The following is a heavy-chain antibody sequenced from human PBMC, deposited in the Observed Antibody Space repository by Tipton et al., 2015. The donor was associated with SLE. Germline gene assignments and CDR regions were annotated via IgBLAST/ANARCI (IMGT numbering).Heavy chain of an antibody. CDR3: ARDLVRSWFDP. CDR2: INHSGST. Sequence: TLSLTCAVYGGSFSDYSWSWFRQPPGKGLEWIGEINHSGSTNYHPSLKSRVTISVDTSKNQFSLKLSSVTAAGTAVYYCARDLVRSWFDPWGQGTLVTVSS. J-gene: IGHJ5*02. V-gene: IGHV4-34*01. CDR1: GGSFSDYS. D-gene: IGHD3-10*01.